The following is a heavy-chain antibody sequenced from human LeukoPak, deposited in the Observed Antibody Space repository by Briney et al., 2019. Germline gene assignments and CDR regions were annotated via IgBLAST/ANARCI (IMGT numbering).Heavy chain of an antibody. CDR3: AREGSLEYYFDY. Sequence: GGSLRLSCAASGFFFNTYWMHWVRQAPGKGLVWVSRINSDGSKTSHADSVKGRFTISRDNAKNTLYLQMNGLRAEDTAVYYCAREGSLEYYFDYWGRGTLATVSS. D-gene: IGHD3-10*01. CDR2: INSDGSKT. V-gene: IGHV3-74*01. CDR1: GFFFNTYW. J-gene: IGHJ4*02.